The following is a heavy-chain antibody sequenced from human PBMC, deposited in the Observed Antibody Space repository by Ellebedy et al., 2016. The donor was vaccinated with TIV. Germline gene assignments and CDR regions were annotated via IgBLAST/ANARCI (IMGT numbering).Heavy chain of an antibody. CDR3: ARQTGLWFGELFTLDY. Sequence: MPSETLSLTCTVSGGSISSSSYYWGWIRQPPGKRLEWIGSIYYIGRTYYNTSLKSRVTISVDTSKNQFSLKLTSVTAADTAVYYCARQTGLWFGELFTLDYWGQGTLVTVSS. J-gene: IGHJ4*02. CDR2: IYYIGRT. CDR1: GGSISSSSYY. V-gene: IGHV4-39*01. D-gene: IGHD3-10*01.